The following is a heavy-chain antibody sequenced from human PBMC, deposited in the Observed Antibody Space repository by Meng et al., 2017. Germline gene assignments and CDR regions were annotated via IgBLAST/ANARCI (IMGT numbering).Heavy chain of an antibody. CDR2: IYSGGST. Sequence: VQLVGSGGGLVPPGGSLRLSCAASGFTVSSNYMSWVRQAPGKGLEWVSVIYSGGSTYYADSVKGRFTISRDNSKNTLYLQMNSLRAEDTAVYYCARESMYNWFDPWGQGTLVTVSS. J-gene: IGHJ5*02. CDR1: GFTVSSNY. D-gene: IGHD6-6*01. CDR3: ARESMYNWFDP. V-gene: IGHV3-66*02.